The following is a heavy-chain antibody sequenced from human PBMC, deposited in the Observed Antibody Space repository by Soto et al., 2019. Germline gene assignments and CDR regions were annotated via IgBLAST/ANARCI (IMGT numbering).Heavy chain of an antibody. CDR2: SIPIFGTA. J-gene: IGHJ3*02. CDR3: ARDMAARGDAFDI. CDR1: GLPFSSYA. V-gene: IGHV1-69*01. D-gene: IGHD6-6*01. Sequence: AVTGYCKASGLPFSSYAIGWVRQAPGQGRGWRGWSIPIFGTAHYAQKFQGRDTITADESTSTDYMGLGSRRSEDTGVYYWARDMAARGDAFDIWGQGTRVSVS.